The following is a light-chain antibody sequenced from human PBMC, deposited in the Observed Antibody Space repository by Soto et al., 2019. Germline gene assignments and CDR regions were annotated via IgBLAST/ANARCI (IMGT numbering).Light chain of an antibody. CDR1: QSVSSTY. CDR3: QHSGSLVLT. J-gene: IGKJ4*01. V-gene: IGKV3-20*01. Sequence: EIVLTQSPGTLSLSPGERATLSCRASQSVSSTYLAWYQQKPGQAPRLLIYGASSRATGIPDRFSGSGSGTDFTLTISRLEPEEFAVYYRQHSGSLVLTFGGGTKVEIK. CDR2: GAS.